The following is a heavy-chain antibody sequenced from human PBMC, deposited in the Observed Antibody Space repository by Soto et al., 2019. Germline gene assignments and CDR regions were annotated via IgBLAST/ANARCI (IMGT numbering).Heavy chain of an antibody. CDR2: IYYSGST. Sequence: SETLSLTCTVSGGSISSYYWSWIRQPPGKGLEWIGYIYYSGSTNYNPSLKSRVTISVDTSKNQFSLKLSSVTAADTAVYYCARLSLFWNYGGVFDPWGQGTLVTVSS. CDR3: ARLSLFWNYGGVFDP. CDR1: GGSISSYY. V-gene: IGHV4-59*08. J-gene: IGHJ5*02. D-gene: IGHD1-7*01.